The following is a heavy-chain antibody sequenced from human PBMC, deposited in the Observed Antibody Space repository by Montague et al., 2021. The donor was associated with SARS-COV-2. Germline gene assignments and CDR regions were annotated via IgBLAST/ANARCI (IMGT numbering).Heavy chain of an antibody. D-gene: IGHD3-10*01. J-gene: IGHJ5*02. CDR1: GGSFNNYY. CDR3: ARGREDLGSGTDYGFRRWFAP. V-gene: IGHV4-34*01. CDR2: SSQTGNT. Sequence: ETLSLTCGVYGGSFNNYYFAWIRQPPGRGLEWIGESSQTGNTNYNPSLKSRVTISLDTSRNRVTLKLTSVTAADTAVYYCARGREDLGSGTDYGFRRWFAPWGQGTQVTVSS.